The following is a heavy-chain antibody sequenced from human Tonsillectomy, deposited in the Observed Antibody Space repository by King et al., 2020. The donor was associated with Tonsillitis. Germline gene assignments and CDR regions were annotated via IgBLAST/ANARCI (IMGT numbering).Heavy chain of an antibody. V-gene: IGHV4-39*01. CDR1: GGSISSSSYY. D-gene: IGHD3-10*01. Sequence: QLQESGPGLVKPSETLSLTCTVSGGSISSSSYYWGWIRQPPGKGLEWIGSFYNTGNTYYNPSLKSRVTISVDTSKNQFSLKLTSVTAADTAVYYCARPTRPNHYGLESFYNGDAFDIWGQGTMVTVSS. J-gene: IGHJ3*02. CDR2: FYNTGNT. CDR3: ARPTRPNHYGLESFYNGDAFDI.